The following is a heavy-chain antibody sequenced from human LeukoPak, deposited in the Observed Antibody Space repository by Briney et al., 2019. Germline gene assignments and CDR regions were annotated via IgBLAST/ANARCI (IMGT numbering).Heavy chain of an antibody. CDR2: IRSKANSYAT. CDR1: GFTFSGSA. Sequence: GGSLRLSCAASGFTFSGSAMHWVRQASGEGLEWVGRIRSKANSYATAYAASVKGRFTISRDDSKNTAYLQMNSLKTEDTAVYYCTIGPSSIAARLFWGQGTLVTVSS. V-gene: IGHV3-73*01. CDR3: TIGPSSIAARLF. D-gene: IGHD6-6*01. J-gene: IGHJ4*02.